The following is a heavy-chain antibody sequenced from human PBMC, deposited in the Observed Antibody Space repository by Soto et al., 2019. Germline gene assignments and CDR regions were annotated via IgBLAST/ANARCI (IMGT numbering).Heavy chain of an antibody. Sequence: QVQLVQSGAEVKKPGASVKVSCKASGYTFSNYATHWVRQAPGQRLEWMGWINAGNGKTKYSQNFQGRVTITRDTSARTAYMELSSLRSETTAVYYCANTGDYYYDGMDGWGQGTTVTVSS. CDR3: ANTGDYYYDGMDG. CDR2: INAGNGKT. J-gene: IGHJ6*02. V-gene: IGHV1-3*01. D-gene: IGHD2-2*02. CDR1: GYTFSNYA.